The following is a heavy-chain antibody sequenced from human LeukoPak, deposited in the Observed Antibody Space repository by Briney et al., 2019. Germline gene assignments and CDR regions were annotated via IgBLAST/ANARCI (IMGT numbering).Heavy chain of an antibody. CDR2: FYTSGNT. J-gene: IGHJ6*03. CDR3: VRDFGSGSSRRNNYYMDV. Sequence: KPSETPSLTCTVSGGSISRYYWSWIRQTARKGLEWIGRFYTSGNTNYNPSLKSRVTMSVEKSKNQFSLKLSSVTAADTAVYYCVRDFGSGSSRRNNYYMDVWGKGTTVTVSS. CDR1: GGSISRYY. D-gene: IGHD3-10*01. V-gene: IGHV4-4*07.